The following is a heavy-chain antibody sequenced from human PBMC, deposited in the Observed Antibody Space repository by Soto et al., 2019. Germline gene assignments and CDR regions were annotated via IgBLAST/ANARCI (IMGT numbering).Heavy chain of an antibody. J-gene: IGHJ6*02. CDR1: GGSISSGGYY. V-gene: IGHV4-31*03. CDR3: PSSSLYGMDV. Sequence: SETLSLTYSVSGGSISSGGYYWSWIRQHPGTGLEWIGYIYYSGNTYYNPSLKSRVIISIDTSKNQFSLTLRSVTAAATAVYYCPSSSLYGMDVWGQGITVTVSS. CDR2: IYYSGNT.